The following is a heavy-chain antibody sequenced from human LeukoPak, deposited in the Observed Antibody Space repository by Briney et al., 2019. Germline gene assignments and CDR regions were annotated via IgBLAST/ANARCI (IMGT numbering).Heavy chain of an antibody. D-gene: IGHD2-15*01. Sequence: GGSLRLSCAASGFTFSSYWMHWVRQAPGKGLVWVSRINSDGSSTSYADSVKGRFTISRDNSKNTLYLQMNSLRAEDTAVYYCARGLKLGYCSGGSCYSDRGYFQHWGQGTLVAVSS. CDR3: ARGLKLGYCSGGSCYSDRGYFQH. J-gene: IGHJ1*01. CDR1: GFTFSSYW. CDR2: INSDGSST. V-gene: IGHV3-74*01.